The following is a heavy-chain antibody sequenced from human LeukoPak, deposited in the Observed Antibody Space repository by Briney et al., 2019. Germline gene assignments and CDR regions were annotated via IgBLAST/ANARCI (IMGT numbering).Heavy chain of an antibody. J-gene: IGHJ6*02. V-gene: IGHV3-23*01. CDR3: AKMYCRGPWCYTGGDDKFYGMDV. Sequence: GGSLRLSCVASGFIFSTYAMNWVRQAPGKGLEWVSTLSGSGRGTNYADSVKGRFIISRDNSKKTLSLQMSSLRAEDTAAYYCAKMYCRGPWCYTGGDDKFYGMDVWGQGTTVTVSS. CDR2: LSGSGRGT. CDR1: GFIFSTYA. D-gene: IGHD2-15*01.